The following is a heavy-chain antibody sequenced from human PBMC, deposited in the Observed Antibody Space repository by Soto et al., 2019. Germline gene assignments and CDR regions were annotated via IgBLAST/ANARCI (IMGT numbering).Heavy chain of an antibody. J-gene: IGHJ4*02. CDR3: ARGSRVGPYYFEN. D-gene: IGHD3-10*01. CDR1: GYTFTSRT. Sequence: QVQLVQSGAEVRKPGASVKISCLASGYTFTSRTLHWLRQTPGQRVEWMGWVYPENGKTKYSKKFTGRVAMTSDTPANMVYMELTGLTSEETAVYYCARGSRVGPYYFENWGQGTLVTASS. CDR2: VYPENGKT. V-gene: IGHV1-3*01.